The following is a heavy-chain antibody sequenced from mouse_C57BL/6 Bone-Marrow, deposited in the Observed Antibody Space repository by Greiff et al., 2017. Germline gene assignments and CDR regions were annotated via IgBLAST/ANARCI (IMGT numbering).Heavy chain of an antibody. CDR2: IDPEIGVT. CDR1: GFNIKDDY. Sequence: EVQLQESGAELVRPGASVKLSCTASGFNIKDDYIHWVKQRPEQGLEWIGWIDPEIGVTGYASKFQGKATITSDTSSNTAYRQLSSLTSEDTAVYYCSSFDGNYFDYWGQGTPLTVAS. D-gene: IGHD2-3*01. CDR3: SSFDGNYFDY. J-gene: IGHJ2*01. V-gene: IGHV14-4*01.